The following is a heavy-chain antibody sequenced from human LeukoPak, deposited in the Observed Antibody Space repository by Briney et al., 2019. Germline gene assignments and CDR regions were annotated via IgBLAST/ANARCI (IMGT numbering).Heavy chain of an antibody. CDR2: ISYDGSNK. CDR1: GFTFSSYG. Sequence: GRSLRLPCAASGFTFSSYGMHWVRQAPGKGLEWVAVISYDGSNKYYADSVKGRFTISRDNSKNTLYLQMNSLRAEDTAVYYCARDKENYFDYWGQGTLVTVSS. CDR3: ARDKENYFDY. V-gene: IGHV3-30*03. J-gene: IGHJ4*02.